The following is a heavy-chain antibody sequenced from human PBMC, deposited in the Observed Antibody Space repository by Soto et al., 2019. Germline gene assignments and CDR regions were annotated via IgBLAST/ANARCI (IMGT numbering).Heavy chain of an antibody. J-gene: IGHJ4*02. CDR3: AKSPLPPHPRHY. V-gene: IGHV3-23*01. D-gene: IGHD2-2*01. CDR2: ISASGVST. Sequence: EVQLLDSGGGLAQPGGSLRVSCAASGFIFNNYAMNWVRQAPGEGLQWVAGISASGVSTYYADSVKGRFIISRDNSKNPLFLQINRLRAAVTARYYCAKSPLPPHPRHYWSLGTPVTVSP. CDR1: GFIFNNYA.